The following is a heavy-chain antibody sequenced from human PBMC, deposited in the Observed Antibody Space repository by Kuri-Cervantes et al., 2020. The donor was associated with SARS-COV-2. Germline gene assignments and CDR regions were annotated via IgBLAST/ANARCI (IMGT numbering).Heavy chain of an antibody. CDR1: GFTFSSYA. CDR2: ISGSGGNT. V-gene: IGHV3-23*01. D-gene: IGHD4-11*01. J-gene: IGHJ4*02. Sequence: LSGAAPGFTFSSYAMSWVRQAPGKGLEWVSTISGSGGNTYYADSVKGRFTISRDNSKNTLYLQMNSLRAEDTAVYYCARDNGPNNYSNYEDYSDYWGQGTLVTVSS. CDR3: ARDNGPNNYSNYEDYSDY.